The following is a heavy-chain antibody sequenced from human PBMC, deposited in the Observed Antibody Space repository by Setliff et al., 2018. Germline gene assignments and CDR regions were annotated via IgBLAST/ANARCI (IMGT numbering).Heavy chain of an antibody. CDR1: GASINSGSNY. V-gene: IGHV4-39*01. CDR2: IHYRGTT. Sequence: SETLSLTCTVSGASINSGSNYWGWIRQPPGRGLEWIGRIHYRGTTYSNASLASRLTLSVDTSKNQFSLKLTSVTASDTAVYYCARTGTYRYFDSWGQGIRVTVSS. D-gene: IGHD1-7*01. CDR3: ARTGTYRYFDS. J-gene: IGHJ4*02.